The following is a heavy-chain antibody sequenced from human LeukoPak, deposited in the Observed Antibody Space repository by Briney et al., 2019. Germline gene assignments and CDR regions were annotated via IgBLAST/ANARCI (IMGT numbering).Heavy chain of an antibody. Sequence: SETLSLTCAVSGGSVSSGTYSWSWIRLPPGKGLEWIGYIYQSGSTYYNPSLKGRVSISLDRSKNQLSLNVKSVTAADTAVYFCARGGGNPSFRFDSWGQGTLVTVSS. CDR1: GGSVSSGTYS. V-gene: IGHV4-30-2*01. D-gene: IGHD4-23*01. CDR3: ARGGGNPSFRFDS. J-gene: IGHJ4*02. CDR2: IYQSGST.